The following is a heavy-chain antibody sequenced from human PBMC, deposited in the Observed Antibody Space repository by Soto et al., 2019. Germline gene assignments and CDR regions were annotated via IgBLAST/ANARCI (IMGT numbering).Heavy chain of an antibody. CDR1: GFTFSSYD. V-gene: IGHV3-13*01. CDR3: ARDKIAAAERLNTDLTFGPNYYYYYGMDV. J-gene: IGHJ6*02. CDR2: IGTAGDT. D-gene: IGHD6-13*01. Sequence: GGSLRLSCAASGFTFSSYDMHWVRQATGKGLEWVSAIGTAGDTYYPGSVKGRFTISRENAKNSLYLQMNSLRAEDTAVYYCARDKIAAAERLNTDLTFGPNYYYYYGMDVWGQGTTVTVSS.